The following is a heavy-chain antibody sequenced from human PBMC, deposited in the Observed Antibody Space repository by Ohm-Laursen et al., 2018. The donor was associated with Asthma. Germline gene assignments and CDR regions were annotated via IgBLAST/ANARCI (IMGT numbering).Heavy chain of an antibody. D-gene: IGHD1-26*01. V-gene: IGHV3-21*01. Sequence: GSLRLSCSASGYTFSRYSIHWVRQFPGKGLGWVASISTASTFIYYADSVRGRFTTSRDNAKNSVYLQMNSLRAEDTALYYCARIGPEWELPGREYSLHHWGEGTLVTVSS. CDR2: ISTASTFI. J-gene: IGHJ1*01. CDR3: ARIGPEWELPGREYSLHH. CDR1: GYTFSRYS.